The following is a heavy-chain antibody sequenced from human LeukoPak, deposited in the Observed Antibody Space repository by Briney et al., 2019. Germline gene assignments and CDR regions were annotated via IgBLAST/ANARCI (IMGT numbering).Heavy chain of an antibody. CDR2: INPNSGGT. CDR3: ARAGYCSGGSCYSDL. D-gene: IGHD2-15*01. J-gene: IGHJ5*02. Sequence: GASVKVSCKASGYTFTGYYMHWVRQAPGQGLEWMGWINPNSGGTNYGQKFQGRVTMTRDTSISTAYMELSRLRSDDTAVYCCARAGYCSGGSCYSDLWGKGTLVSVSS. CDR1: GYTFTGYY. V-gene: IGHV1-2*02.